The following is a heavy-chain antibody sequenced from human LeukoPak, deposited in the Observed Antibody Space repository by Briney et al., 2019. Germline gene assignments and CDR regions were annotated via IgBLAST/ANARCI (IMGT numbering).Heavy chain of an antibody. CDR2: INQHGSGK. CDR1: GFTFSSYA. D-gene: IGHD3-22*01. CDR3: ARDPYDTIGYGAFDI. J-gene: IGHJ3*02. Sequence: GGSLRLSCAASGFTFSSYAMSWVRQAPGKGLEWVANINQHGSGKEYVASVKGRFTISRDNARNSLSLQMNSLRAEDTAVYYCARDPYDTIGYGAFDIWGQGTVVTVSS. V-gene: IGHV3-7*01.